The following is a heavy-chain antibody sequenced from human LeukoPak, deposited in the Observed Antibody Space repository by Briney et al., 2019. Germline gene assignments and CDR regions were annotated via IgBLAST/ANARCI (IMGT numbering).Heavy chain of an antibody. CDR3: VRQAGVS. Sequence: GGSLRLSCAVSGFDISNFWMTWVRQVPGKGLEWVASIRSDGGEKNYVDSVNGRFTISRDNAKNSLYLQMNSLRAEDTAVYYCVRQAGVSWGQGTLVTVSS. D-gene: IGHD6-19*01. V-gene: IGHV3-7*01. J-gene: IGHJ5*02. CDR2: IRSDGGEK. CDR1: GFDISNFW.